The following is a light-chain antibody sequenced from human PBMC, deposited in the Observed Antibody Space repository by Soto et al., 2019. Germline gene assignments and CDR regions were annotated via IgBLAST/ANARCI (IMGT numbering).Light chain of an antibody. CDR2: DAS. Sequence: EIVLTQSPATLSLSPGERATLSCGASQSVSSSYLAWYQQKPGLAPRLLIYDASSRATGTPDRFSGSGSGTDFTLTISRLEPEDFAVYYWQQYGSSPRTFGQGTKVEIK. CDR3: QQYGSSPRT. J-gene: IGKJ1*01. V-gene: IGKV3D-20*01. CDR1: QSVSSSY.